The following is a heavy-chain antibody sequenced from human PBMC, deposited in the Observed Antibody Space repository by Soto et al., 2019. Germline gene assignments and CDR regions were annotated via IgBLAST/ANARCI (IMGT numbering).Heavy chain of an antibody. V-gene: IGHV3-74*01. Sequence: PGGSLRLSCAASGFTFSSDLMHWVRQAPGKGLVWVSRINSDGSSTTYADSVKGRFTISRDSAKNTLYLQMNSLRSVDTAVYYCARVRMAGDFDIWGQGTMVTVSS. J-gene: IGHJ3*02. D-gene: IGHD6-19*01. CDR3: ARVRMAGDFDI. CDR1: GFTFSSDL. CDR2: INSDGSST.